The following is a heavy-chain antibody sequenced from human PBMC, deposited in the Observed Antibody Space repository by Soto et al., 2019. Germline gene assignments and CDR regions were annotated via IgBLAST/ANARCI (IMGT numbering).Heavy chain of an antibody. V-gene: IGHV5-51*01. CDR1: GEICVNYG. Sequence: PVESLKVCWQAAGEICVNYGGGWVRQMPGKGLEWLGIIHPGDSNIRYNPSFQGQVTISADKSLSTTYLHWSSLKASDTAMYYCARQRYFDYRGQATLVTVSS. J-gene: IGHJ4*02. CDR3: ARQRYFDY. CDR2: IHPGDSNI.